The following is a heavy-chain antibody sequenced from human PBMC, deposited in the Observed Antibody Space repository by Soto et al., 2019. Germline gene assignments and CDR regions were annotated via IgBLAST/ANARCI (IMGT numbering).Heavy chain of an antibody. CDR3: ARGAMRYSGYEMDY. CDR1: GFTFSSYS. D-gene: IGHD5-12*01. V-gene: IGHV3-21*01. J-gene: IGHJ4*02. CDR2: ISSSSSYI. Sequence: ESGGGLVKPGGSLRLSCAASGFTFSSYSMNWVRQAPGKGLEWVSSISSSSSYIYYADSVKGRFTISRDNAKNSLYLQMNSLRAEDTAVYYCARGAMRYSGYEMDYWGQGTLVTVSS.